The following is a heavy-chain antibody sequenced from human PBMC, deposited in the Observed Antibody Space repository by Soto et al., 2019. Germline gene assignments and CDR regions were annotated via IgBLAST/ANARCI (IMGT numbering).Heavy chain of an antibody. V-gene: IGHV3-49*03. D-gene: IGHD3-16*02. CDR3: TRGLSDPYYYYGMDV. CDR2: IRSKAYGGTT. J-gene: IGHJ6*02. Sequence: PGGSLRLSCTASGFTFGDYAMSLFRQAPGKGLEWVGFIRSKAYGGTTEYAASVNGRFTISRDDSKSIAYLQMNSLKTEDTAVYYCTRGLSDPYYYYGMDVWGQGTTVTVSS. CDR1: GFTFGDYA.